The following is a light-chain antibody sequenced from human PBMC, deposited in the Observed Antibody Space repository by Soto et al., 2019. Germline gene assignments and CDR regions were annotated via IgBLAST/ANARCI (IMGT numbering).Light chain of an antibody. J-gene: IGKJ2*01. CDR1: QSVRSSY. V-gene: IGKV3-20*01. Sequence: EIVLTQSPDILSLSPGERATLSCRASQSVRSSYLAWYQQRPGQAPRLLIYGASRRATGIPDRFSGDGSGTDFTLTISRLEPEDFSVYYWQQYGNSPGYTFGQGTKLEIK. CDR3: QQYGNSPGYT. CDR2: GAS.